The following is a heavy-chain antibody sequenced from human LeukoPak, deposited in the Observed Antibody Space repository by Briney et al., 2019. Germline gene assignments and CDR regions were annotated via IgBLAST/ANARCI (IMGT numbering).Heavy chain of an antibody. CDR1: GFTFSSYG. J-gene: IGHJ3*02. V-gene: IGHV3-33*01. Sequence: GGSLRLSCAASGFTFSSYGMHWVRQAPGKGLEWVAVIWYDGSNKYYADSVKGRFTISRDNSKNTLYLQMNSLRAEDTAVYYCARARGMVVTQGAFDIWGQGTMVTVSS. CDR2: IWYDGSNK. D-gene: IGHD2-21*02. CDR3: ARARGMVVTQGAFDI.